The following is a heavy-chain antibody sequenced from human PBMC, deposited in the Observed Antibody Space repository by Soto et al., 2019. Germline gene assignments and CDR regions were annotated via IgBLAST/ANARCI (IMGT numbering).Heavy chain of an antibody. D-gene: IGHD3-16*02. CDR3: AKDLDYDYVWGSYRYTLRGSGVDY. J-gene: IGHJ4*02. CDR1: GFTFSSYA. CDR2: ISGSGGST. Sequence: EVQLLESGGGLVQPGGSLRLSCAASGFTFSSYAMSWVRQAPGKGLEWVSAISGSGGSTYYADSVKGRFTISRDNSKNTLLLQMSSLRGEDTAVYYGAKDLDYDYVWGSYRYTLRGSGVDYWGQGTLVTVSS. V-gene: IGHV3-23*01.